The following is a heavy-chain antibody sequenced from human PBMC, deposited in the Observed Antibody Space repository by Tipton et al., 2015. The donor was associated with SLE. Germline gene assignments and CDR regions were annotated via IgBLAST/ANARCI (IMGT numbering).Heavy chain of an antibody. D-gene: IGHD2-2*01. CDR3: AGRRWYCSSTSCLMDV. CDR1: GFTFSSYG. CDR2: IWYDGSNK. J-gene: IGHJ6*04. Sequence: SLRLSCATSGFTFSSYGMHWVRQAPGKGLEWVAVIWYDGSNKYYADSVKGRFTISRDNSKNTLYLQMNSLRAEDTAVYYCAGRRWYCSSTSCLMDVWVKGTTVTVSS. V-gene: IGHV3-33*01.